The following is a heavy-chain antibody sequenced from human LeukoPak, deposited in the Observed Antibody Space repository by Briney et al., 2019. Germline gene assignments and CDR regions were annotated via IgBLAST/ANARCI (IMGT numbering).Heavy chain of an antibody. CDR3: AKAPVAVFFDY. V-gene: IGHV3-9*01. Sequence: GGSLRLSCAASGFTFDDYAMHWSGQAPGKGLKGVSGISWNSGSIGYADSVKGRFTISRDNAKNSLYLQMNSLRAEDTALYYCAKAPVAVFFDYWGQGTLVTVSS. CDR1: GFTFDDYA. J-gene: IGHJ4*02. CDR2: ISWNSGSI. D-gene: IGHD6-19*01.